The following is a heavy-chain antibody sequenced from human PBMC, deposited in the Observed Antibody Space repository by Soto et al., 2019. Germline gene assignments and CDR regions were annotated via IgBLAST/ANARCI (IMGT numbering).Heavy chain of an antibody. Sequence: PGESLKISCKASGYSFTTYWIGWVRQMPGKGLEWMGIIYPGDSATRYSPSFQGQVSISADKSISTAYLQWSSLKASDTAMYYCARDSEVSKIFGVVTTYYYGMDVWGQGTTVTVSS. CDR1: GYSFTTYW. V-gene: IGHV5-51*01. CDR3: ARDSEVSKIFGVVTTYYYGMDV. D-gene: IGHD3-3*01. J-gene: IGHJ6*02. CDR2: IYPGDSAT.